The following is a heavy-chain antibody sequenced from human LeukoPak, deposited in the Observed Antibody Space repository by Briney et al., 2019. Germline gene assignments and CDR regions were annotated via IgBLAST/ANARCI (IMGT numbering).Heavy chain of an antibody. Sequence: SETLSLTCTVSGGSISSYYWSWIRQPPGKGLEWIGYIYYSGSTNYNPSLQSRVSMSVDTSRNQFSLKLSSVTAADTAVYFCARDWALGYCTTTSCYTAFDYWGQGTLVTVSS. J-gene: IGHJ4*02. V-gene: IGHV4-59*12. D-gene: IGHD2-2*02. CDR2: IYYSGST. CDR1: GGSISSYY. CDR3: ARDWALGYCTTTSCYTAFDY.